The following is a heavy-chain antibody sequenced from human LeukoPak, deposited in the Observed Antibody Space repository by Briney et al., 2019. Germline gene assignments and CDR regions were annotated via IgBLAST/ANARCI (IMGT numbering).Heavy chain of an antibody. V-gene: IGHV1-8*01. Sequence: ASVKVSCKASGYTFTSYDINWVRQATGQGLEWMGWMNPNSGNTGYAQKFQGRVTMTRNTPISTAYMELSSLRSEDTAVYYCARGVGDYYDSSGYYGYWGQGTLVTVSS. CDR1: GYTFTSYD. CDR2: MNPNSGNT. D-gene: IGHD3-22*01. J-gene: IGHJ4*02. CDR3: ARGVGDYYDSSGYYGY.